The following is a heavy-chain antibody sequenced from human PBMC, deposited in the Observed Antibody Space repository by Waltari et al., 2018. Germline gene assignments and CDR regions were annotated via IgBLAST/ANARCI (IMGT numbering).Heavy chain of an antibody. CDR1: GGSFSGYY. D-gene: IGHD1-1*01. V-gene: IGHV4-34*01. Sequence: QVQLQQWGAGLLKPSETLSLTCAVYGGSFSGYYWSWIRQPPGKGREWIGENNHSGGTNYKPPLKWCVHLPVDPPKKQYSLKLRSEPAADTAAYYCASDNWNHAVVSPRYYYYGMDVWGQGTTVTVSS. J-gene: IGHJ6*02. CDR2: NNHSGGT. CDR3: ASDNWNHAVVSPRYYYYGMDV.